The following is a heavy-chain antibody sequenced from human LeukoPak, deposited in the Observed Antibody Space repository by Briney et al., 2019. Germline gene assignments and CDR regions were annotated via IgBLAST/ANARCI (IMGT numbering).Heavy chain of an antibody. V-gene: IGHV1-18*04. CDR3: ARDYCSGGSCYHTLAAFDI. D-gene: IGHD2-15*01. CDR2: ISAYNGNT. CDR1: GYTFTSYY. J-gene: IGHJ3*02. Sequence: ASVKVSCKASGYTFTSYYMHWVRQAPGQGLEWMGWISAYNGNTNYAQKLQGRVTMTTDTSTSTAYMELRSLRSDDTAVYYCARDYCSGGSCYHTLAAFDIWGQGTMVTVSS.